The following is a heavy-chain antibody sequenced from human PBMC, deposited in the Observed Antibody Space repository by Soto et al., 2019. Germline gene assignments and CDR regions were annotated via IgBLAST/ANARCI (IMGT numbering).Heavy chain of an antibody. V-gene: IGHV3-21*01. D-gene: IGHD6-13*01. CDR3: ARDSSGIAAGTRYYYGMDV. Sequence: EVQLVESGGGLVKPGGSLRLSCAASGFTFSSYSMNWVRQAPGKGLEWVSSISSSSSYIYYADSVKGRFTISRDNAKNSLYLQMNSLRAEDTAVYYCARDSSGIAAGTRYYYGMDVWGQGTTVTVSS. J-gene: IGHJ6*02. CDR1: GFTFSSYS. CDR2: ISSSSSYI.